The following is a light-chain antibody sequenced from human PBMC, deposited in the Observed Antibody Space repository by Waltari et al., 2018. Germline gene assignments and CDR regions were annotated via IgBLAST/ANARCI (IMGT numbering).Light chain of an antibody. CDR2: YDS. CDR3: QVWDDVTDSGV. V-gene: IGLV3-21*04. J-gene: IGLJ3*02. Sequence: YVLTQPPSVSVDPGKTARLTCGGDNIGSKSVNWYQQKPGQAPVLVMFYDSDRPSVIPERCSGSNSGNTATLTISWVEAGDEADYHCQVWDDVTDSGVFGGGTKLTVL. CDR1: NIGSKS.